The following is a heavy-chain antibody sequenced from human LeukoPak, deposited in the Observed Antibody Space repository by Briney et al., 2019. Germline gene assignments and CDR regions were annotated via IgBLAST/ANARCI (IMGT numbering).Heavy chain of an antibody. CDR3: ARGLLRYFDWSTAPFDP. Sequence: PSETLSLTCAVYGGSFSGYYWSWIRQPPGKGLEWIGEINHSGSTNYNPSLKSRVTISVDTSKNQFSLKLSSVTAADTAVYYCARGLLRYFDWSTAPFDPWGRGTLVTVSS. J-gene: IGHJ5*02. V-gene: IGHV4-34*01. CDR1: GGSFSGYY. D-gene: IGHD3-9*01. CDR2: INHSGST.